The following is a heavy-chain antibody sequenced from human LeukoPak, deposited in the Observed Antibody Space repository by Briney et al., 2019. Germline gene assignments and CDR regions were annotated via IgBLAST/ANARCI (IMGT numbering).Heavy chain of an antibody. CDR2: VINDASST. V-gene: IGHV3-23*01. J-gene: IGHJ4*02. CDR1: GFTFDDYA. Sequence: GGSLRLSCAASGFTFDDYAMHWVRQVPGKGLFWVSRVINDASSTLYADSVKGRFTISRDNSKNTLYLQMNSLRAEDTAVYYCAKDTRTISCLDYWGQGTLVTVSS. CDR3: AKDTRTISCLDY. D-gene: IGHD3-3*01.